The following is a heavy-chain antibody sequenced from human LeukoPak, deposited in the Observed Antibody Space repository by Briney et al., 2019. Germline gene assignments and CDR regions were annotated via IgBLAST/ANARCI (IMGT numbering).Heavy chain of an antibody. Sequence: SVKVSCKSSGGTFSSYAISWVRQAPGQGLEWMGGIIPIFGTANYAQKFQGRVTITTDESTSTAYMELSSLRSEDTAVYYCAREKYNWNDRYYYMDVWGKGTTVTVSS. CDR3: AREKYNWNDRYYYMDV. CDR1: GGTFSSYA. J-gene: IGHJ6*03. CDR2: IIPIFGTA. V-gene: IGHV1-69*05. D-gene: IGHD1-20*01.